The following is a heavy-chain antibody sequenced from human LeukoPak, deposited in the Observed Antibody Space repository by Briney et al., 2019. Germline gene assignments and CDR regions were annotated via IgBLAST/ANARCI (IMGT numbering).Heavy chain of an antibody. J-gene: IGHJ4*02. Sequence: PGGSLRLSCAASGFTFSMYAMSWVRQAPGKGLEWVSGISDGGVSTYHADSVMGRFTVSRDNSKNTLFLQMNSLRAEDTAVYYCAKKMGTIRGFDYWGQGTLVTVSS. D-gene: IGHD5-24*01. V-gene: IGHV3-23*01. CDR2: ISDGGVST. CDR3: AKKMGTIRGFDY. CDR1: GFTFSMYA.